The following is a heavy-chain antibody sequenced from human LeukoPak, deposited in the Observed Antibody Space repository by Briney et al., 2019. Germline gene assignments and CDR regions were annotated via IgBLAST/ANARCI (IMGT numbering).Heavy chain of an antibody. D-gene: IGHD3-22*01. Sequence: TSETLSLTCTVSGGSISSYYWSWIRQPAGKGLEWIGRIYTSGSTNYNPSLKSRVTMSVDTSKNQFSLNLSSVTAADTAVYYCARETYDSSGSPPRSFDLWGRGTLVTVSS. V-gene: IGHV4-4*07. J-gene: IGHJ2*01. CDR2: IYTSGST. CDR1: GGSISSYY. CDR3: ARETYDSSGSPPRSFDL.